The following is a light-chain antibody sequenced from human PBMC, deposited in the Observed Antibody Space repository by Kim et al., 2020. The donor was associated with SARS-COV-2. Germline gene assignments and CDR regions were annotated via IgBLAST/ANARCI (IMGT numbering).Light chain of an antibody. CDR2: AAS. Sequence: SASVGDRVTITCRASQSIDKYLNLYQQKPGKAPRLLIHAASSLQSGVPSRFSGSGSGTDFTLTISSLQREDVATYYCQQSSGTPPTFGQGTKVEI. CDR1: QSIDKY. V-gene: IGKV1-39*01. J-gene: IGKJ2*01. CDR3: QQSSGTPPT.